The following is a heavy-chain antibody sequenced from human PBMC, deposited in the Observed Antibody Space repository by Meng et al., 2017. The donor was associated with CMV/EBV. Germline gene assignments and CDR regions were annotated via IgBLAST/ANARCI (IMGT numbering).Heavy chain of an antibody. Sequence: GGSLRLSCAASGFTFSSYSMNWVRQAPGKGLEWVSSISSSSSYIYYADSVKGRFTISRDNAKNSLYLQMNSLRAEDTAVYYCARLYSYGYKGSAYYGMDVWGQGTTVTVSS. CDR1: GFTFSSYS. D-gene: IGHD5-18*01. V-gene: IGHV3-21*01. J-gene: IGHJ6*02. CDR3: ARLYSYGYKGSAYYGMDV. CDR2: ISSSSSYI.